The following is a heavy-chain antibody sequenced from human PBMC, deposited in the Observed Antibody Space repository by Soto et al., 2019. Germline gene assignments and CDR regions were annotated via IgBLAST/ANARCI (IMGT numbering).Heavy chain of an antibody. CDR3: AAEPHIVVVTATPYFDY. D-gene: IGHD2-21*02. CDR1: GFTFTSSA. Sequence: SVKVSCKASGFTFTSSAVQWVRQALGQRLEWIGWIVVGSGNTNYAQKSQERVTITRDMSTSTAYMELSSLRSEDTAVYYCAAEPHIVVVTATPYFDYWGQGTLVTVSS. V-gene: IGHV1-58*01. J-gene: IGHJ4*02. CDR2: IVVGSGNT.